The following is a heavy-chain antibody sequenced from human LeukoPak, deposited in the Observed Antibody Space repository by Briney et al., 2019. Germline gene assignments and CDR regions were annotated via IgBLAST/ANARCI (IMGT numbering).Heavy chain of an antibody. CDR1: GFTFSSYS. CDR3: AKFQGYCTNGVCYGTFDY. CDR2: ISSSSSYI. Sequence: GGSLRLSCAASGFTFSSYSLNWVRQAPGKGLEWVSSISSSSSYIYYADSVKGRFTISRDNSKNTLYLQMNSLRAEDTAVYYCAKFQGYCTNGVCYGTFDYWGQGTLVTVSS. J-gene: IGHJ4*02. D-gene: IGHD2-8*01. V-gene: IGHV3-21*04.